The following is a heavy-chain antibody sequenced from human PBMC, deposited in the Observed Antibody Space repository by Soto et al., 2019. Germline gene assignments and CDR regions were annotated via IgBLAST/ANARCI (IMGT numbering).Heavy chain of an antibody. Sequence: ASVKVSCKASVYTFTSYAMHWVRQAPGQRLEWMGWINAGNGNTKYSQKFQGRVTITRDTSASTAYMELSSLRSEDTAVYYCAREDIVATHYYYYYGMDVWGQGTTVTVS. V-gene: IGHV1-3*01. D-gene: IGHD5-12*01. CDR3: AREDIVATHYYYYYGMDV. CDR2: INAGNGNT. J-gene: IGHJ6*02. CDR1: VYTFTSYA.